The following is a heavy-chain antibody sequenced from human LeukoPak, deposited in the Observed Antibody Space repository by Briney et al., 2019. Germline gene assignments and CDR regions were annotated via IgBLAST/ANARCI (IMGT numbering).Heavy chain of an antibody. CDR1: GFTFSRHW. D-gene: IGHD3-22*01. J-gene: IGHJ4*02. CDR2: IKHDGSEK. Sequence: GSLRLSCAASGFTFSRHWMTWVRQAPGKGLEWVANIKHDGSEKNYVDSVKGRFTISRDNAKNSLYLQMNGLRAEDTAVYYCATPLDYYDRSDSHQGGDWGQGTLVTVSS. CDR3: ATPLDYYDRSDSHQGGD. V-gene: IGHV3-7*03.